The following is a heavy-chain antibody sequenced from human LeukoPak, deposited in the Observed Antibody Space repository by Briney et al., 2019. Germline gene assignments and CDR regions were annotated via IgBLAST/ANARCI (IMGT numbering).Heavy chain of an antibody. Sequence: SETLSLTCIVSGDSISSYYWSWLRQPAGKGLEWIGRVYISGNTSFNPSLKSRVTMSVDMSKSQFSPKLSSVTAADTAVYYCAREAWRSSYDILTGYMYYFDYWGQGTLVTVSS. CDR2: VYISGNT. CDR1: GDSISSYY. V-gene: IGHV4-4*07. CDR3: AREAWRSSYDILTGYMYYFDY. D-gene: IGHD3-9*01. J-gene: IGHJ4*02.